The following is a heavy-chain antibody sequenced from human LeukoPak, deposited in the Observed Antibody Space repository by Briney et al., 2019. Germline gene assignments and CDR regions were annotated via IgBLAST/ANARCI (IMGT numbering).Heavy chain of an antibody. CDR1: GFTFSNYW. CDR2: INSDGSSI. D-gene: IGHD6-19*01. J-gene: IGHJ3*02. V-gene: IGHV3-74*03. CDR3: ARRGIAVFGAFYI. Sequence: GGSLRLSCAASGFTFSNYWMQWVRQAPGKGLVWVSRINSDGSSITYADSVKGRFTISRDNAKNTVYLEMNSLRVEDTAVYYCARRGIAVFGAFYIWGQGTMVTVSS.